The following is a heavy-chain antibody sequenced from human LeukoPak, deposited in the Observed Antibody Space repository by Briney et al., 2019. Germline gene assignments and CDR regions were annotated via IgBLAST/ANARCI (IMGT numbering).Heavy chain of an antibody. CDR2: IKQDGTEI. Sequence: GGSLRLSCTASGFTFSTYSMSWVRQAPGKGLEWVANIKQDGTEIYYVDSVKGRFTISRDDAKNSLYLQMNSLRAEDTAVYYCARGVGFHGYVDYWGQGTLVTVSS. V-gene: IGHV3-7*04. CDR3: ARGVGFHGYVDY. J-gene: IGHJ4*02. D-gene: IGHD2-2*03. CDR1: GFTFSTYS.